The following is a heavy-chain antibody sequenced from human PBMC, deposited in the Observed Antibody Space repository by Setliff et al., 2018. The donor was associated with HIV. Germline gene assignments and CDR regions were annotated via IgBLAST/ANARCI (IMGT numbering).Heavy chain of an antibody. V-gene: IGHV3-33*08. CDR3: ATSPAAVTPRYFDF. CDR2: IWYDGNNK. CDR1: GFTSSSHA. Sequence: GGSLRLSCVASGFTSSSHAMSWVRPAPGKGLEWVAVIWYDGNNKYYADSVKGRFTITRDNSKNTLYLQLTRRRAEDTAVYYCATSPAAVTPRYFDFWGQGTLVTVSS. J-gene: IGHJ4*02. D-gene: IGHD4-17*01.